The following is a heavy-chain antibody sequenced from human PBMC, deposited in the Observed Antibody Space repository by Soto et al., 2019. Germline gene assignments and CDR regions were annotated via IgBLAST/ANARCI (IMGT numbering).Heavy chain of an antibody. CDR3: ATKGRDYYGSGSYGWFDP. CDR1: GGSFSGFY. J-gene: IGHJ5*02. D-gene: IGHD3-10*01. V-gene: IGHV4-34*01. Sequence: QVQLQQWGAGLLKPSETLSLTCTVYGGSFSGFYWSWIRQPPGKGLEWIGEINHSGSTNYNPSLRTRVTISTDTSKTHFSLKLSSVTAADTAVYYCATKGRDYYGSGSYGWFDPWGQGTLVTVSS. CDR2: INHSGST.